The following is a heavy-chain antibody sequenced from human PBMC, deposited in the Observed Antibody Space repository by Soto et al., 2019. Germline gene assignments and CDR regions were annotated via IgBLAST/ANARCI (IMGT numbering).Heavy chain of an antibody. Sequence: GASVKVSCKASGYTFTSYDINWVRQAAGQGLEWMGWMNPNSGNTGYAQKFQGRVTMTRNTSISTAYMELSSLRSEDTAVYYCARGGFHTAMAYYYYGMDVWGQGTTVTVSS. CDR2: MNPNSGNT. CDR3: ARGGFHTAMAYYYYGMDV. V-gene: IGHV1-8*01. J-gene: IGHJ6*02. D-gene: IGHD5-18*01. CDR1: GYTFTSYD.